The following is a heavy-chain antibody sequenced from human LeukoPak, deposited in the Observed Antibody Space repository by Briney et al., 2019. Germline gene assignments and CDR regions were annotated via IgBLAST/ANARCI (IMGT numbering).Heavy chain of an antibody. J-gene: IGHJ4*02. CDR2: ISSSSSYI. CDR3: ARVPRALDSSGYYFI. V-gene: IGHV3-21*01. Sequence: GGSLRLSCAASGFTFSSYSMTWVRQAPGKGLEWVSSISSSSSYIYYADSVKGRFTISRDNAKNSLYLQMNSLRAEDTAVYYCARVPRALDSSGYYFIWGQGTLVTVSS. CDR1: GFTFSSYS. D-gene: IGHD3-22*01.